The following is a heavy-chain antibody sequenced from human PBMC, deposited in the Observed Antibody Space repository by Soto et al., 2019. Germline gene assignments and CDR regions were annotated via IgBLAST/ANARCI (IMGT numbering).Heavy chain of an antibody. Sequence: ASVKVSCKASGYTFTSYAMHWVRQAPGQSLEWMGWMNAANGSTSYAQKFQGRVTMTRDTSTSTVYMELSSLRSEDTAVYYCARVVGSKYGMDVWGQGTTVTVSS. D-gene: IGHD2-2*01. CDR2: MNAANGST. CDR3: ARVVGSKYGMDV. V-gene: IGHV1-3*01. CDR1: GYTFTSYA. J-gene: IGHJ6*02.